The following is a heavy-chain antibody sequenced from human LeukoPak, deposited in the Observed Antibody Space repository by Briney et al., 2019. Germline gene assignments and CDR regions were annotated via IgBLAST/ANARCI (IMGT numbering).Heavy chain of an antibody. CDR2: ISGGGGST. D-gene: IGHD3-3*01. CDR1: GFTFSGYA. J-gene: IGHJ3*02. Sequence: GGSLRLSCAASGFTFSGYAMSWVRQAPGKGLEWVSAISGGGGSTYYADSVKGRFTISRDNSKNTLYLQMNSLRAEDTAVYYCAKAYDFWSGSANAFDIWGQGTMVTVSS. V-gene: IGHV3-23*01. CDR3: AKAYDFWSGSANAFDI.